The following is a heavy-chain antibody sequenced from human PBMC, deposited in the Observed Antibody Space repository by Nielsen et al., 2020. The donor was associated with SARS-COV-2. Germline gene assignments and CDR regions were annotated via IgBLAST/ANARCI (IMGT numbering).Heavy chain of an antibody. V-gene: IGHV3-21*01. CDR1: GFTFSSYS. CDR2: ISSSSSYI. Sequence: GEPLKISCAASGFTFSSYSMNWVRQAPGKGLEWVSSISSSSSYIYYADSVKGRFTISRDNAKNSLYLQMNSLRAEDTAVYYCARDPALEGLSLDYYGMDVWGQGTTVTVSS. D-gene: IGHD3-3*01. J-gene: IGHJ6*02. CDR3: ARDPALEGLSLDYYGMDV.